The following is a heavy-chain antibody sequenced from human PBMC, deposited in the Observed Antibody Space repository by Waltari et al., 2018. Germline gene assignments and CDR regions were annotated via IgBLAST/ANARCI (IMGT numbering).Heavy chain of an antibody. J-gene: IGHJ3*02. CDR2: IYHSGST. D-gene: IGHD3-22*01. CDR3: ARSWPDSSGYPGVFDI. CDR1: GYSIRRGYS. V-gene: IGHV4-38-2*01. Sequence: QVQLQESGPGLVKPSETLSLTCAVSGYSIRRGYSWGWIRQPQGKGLEWIGSIYHSGSTYYNPSLKSRVTISVDTSKNQFSLKLSSVTAADTAVYYCARSWPDSSGYPGVFDIWGQGTMVTVSS.